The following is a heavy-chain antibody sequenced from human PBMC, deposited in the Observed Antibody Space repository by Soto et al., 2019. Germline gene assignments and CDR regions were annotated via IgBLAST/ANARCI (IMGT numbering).Heavy chain of an antibody. Sequence: GASVKVSCKASGYTFTGYYMHWVRQAPGQGLEWMGWINPNSGGTNYAQKFQGWVTMTRATSISTAYMELSRLRSDDTAVYYCARGRVVGGYYYYGMDVWGQGTTVTVSS. CDR2: INPNSGGT. D-gene: IGHD2-15*01. CDR3: ARGRVVGGYYYYGMDV. V-gene: IGHV1-2*04. CDR1: GYTFTGYY. J-gene: IGHJ6*02.